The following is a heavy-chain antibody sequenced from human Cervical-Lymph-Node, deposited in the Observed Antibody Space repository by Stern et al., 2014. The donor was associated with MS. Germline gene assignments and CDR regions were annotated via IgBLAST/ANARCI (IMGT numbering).Heavy chain of an antibody. J-gene: IGHJ6*02. CDR3: ARGDERWLLAHYYGLDV. CDR1: GYTFTGYF. CDR2: INPNGGGT. Sequence: QVQLVQSGAEVKKPGASVKVSCKASGYTFTGYFIHWVRQAPGQGLEWMGRINPNGGGTNYAQKFQGRVTMTRDTSITTAYMELNSLRSDDTAVYYCARGDERWLLAHYYGLDVWGRGTTVIVSS. D-gene: IGHD5-18*01. V-gene: IGHV1-2*06.